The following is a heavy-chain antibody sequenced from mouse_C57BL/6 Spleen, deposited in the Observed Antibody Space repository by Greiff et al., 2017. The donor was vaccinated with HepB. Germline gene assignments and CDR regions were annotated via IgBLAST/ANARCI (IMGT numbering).Heavy chain of an antibody. CDR1: GFTFSSYA. J-gene: IGHJ3*01. CDR2: ISDGGSYT. D-gene: IGHD4-1*01. CDR3: ARELGQAWFAY. V-gene: IGHV5-4*01. Sequence: EVKLVESGGGLVKPGGSLKLSCAASGFTFSSYAMSWVRQTPEKRLEWVATISDGGSYTYYPDNVKGRFTISRDNAKNNLYLQMSHLKSEDTAMYYCARELGQAWFAYWGQGTLVTVSA.